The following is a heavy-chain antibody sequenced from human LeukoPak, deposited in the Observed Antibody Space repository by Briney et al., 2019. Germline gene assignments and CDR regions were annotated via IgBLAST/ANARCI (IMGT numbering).Heavy chain of an antibody. V-gene: IGHV3-7*01. CDR2: IKQDGSEK. CDR3: VRDGGGSYYPHFDY. D-gene: IGHD1-26*01. J-gene: IGHJ4*02. CDR1: GFTFSSYW. Sequence: PGGSLRLSCAASGFTFSSYWMSWVRQAPGKGLEWVANIKQDGSEKYYVDSVKGRFTISRDNAKNSLYLQMNSLRAEDTAVYYCVRDGGGSYYPHFDYWGQGTLVTASS.